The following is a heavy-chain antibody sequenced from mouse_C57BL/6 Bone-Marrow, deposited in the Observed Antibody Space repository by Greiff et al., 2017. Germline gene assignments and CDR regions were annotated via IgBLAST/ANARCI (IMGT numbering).Heavy chain of an antibody. Sequence: EVQLQQSGAELVRPGASVKLSCTASGFNIKDDYMHWVKQRPEQGLEWIGWIDPENGDTEYASKFQGKATIAAATSSNTAYLQLSSLTSEDTAVCYSTASRYCDVWGTGTAVTVSS. CDR2: IDPENGDT. V-gene: IGHV14-4*01. CDR1: GFNIKDDY. CDR3: TASRYCDV. J-gene: IGHJ1*03.